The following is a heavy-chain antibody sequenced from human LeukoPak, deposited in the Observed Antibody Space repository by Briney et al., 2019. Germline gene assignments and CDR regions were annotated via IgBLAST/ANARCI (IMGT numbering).Heavy chain of an antibody. Sequence: ASVTVSCTASGYTFTSYYMHWVRQAPGQGLEWMGIINPSGGSTSYAQKFQGRVTITRDTSASTAYMELSSLRSEDTAVYSCARGVATNRYYFDYWGQGTLVTVSS. CDR3: ARGVATNRYYFDY. V-gene: IGHV1-46*01. D-gene: IGHD5-12*01. J-gene: IGHJ4*02. CDR2: INPSGGST. CDR1: GYTFTSYY.